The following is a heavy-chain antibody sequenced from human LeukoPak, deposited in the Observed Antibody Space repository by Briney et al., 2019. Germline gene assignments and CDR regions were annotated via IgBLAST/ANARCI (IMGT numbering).Heavy chain of an antibody. J-gene: IGHJ3*01. D-gene: IGHD3-22*01. Sequence: SETLTLTCTVSGGSISSYYWSWIRQPAGKGLEWIGRIYTSGSTNYNPSLKSRVTMSVDTSKNQFSLKLSSVTAADTAVYYCARELRYDNSDSGAFWGQGTVVTVSS. CDR2: IYTSGST. V-gene: IGHV4-4*07. CDR3: ARELRYDNSDSGAF. CDR1: GGSISSYY.